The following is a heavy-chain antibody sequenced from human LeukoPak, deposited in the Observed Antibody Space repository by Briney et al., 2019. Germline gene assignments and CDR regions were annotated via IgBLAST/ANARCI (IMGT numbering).Heavy chain of an antibody. Sequence: SETLSLTCTVSGGSISSYYWSWIRQPAGKGLEWIGRIYTSGSTNYNPSLKSRVTISVDTSKNQFSLNLSSVTAADTAMYYCAKDESDSSGLFNWGQGTLVTVSS. J-gene: IGHJ4*02. D-gene: IGHD6-19*01. V-gene: IGHV4-4*07. CDR2: IYTSGST. CDR1: GGSISSYY. CDR3: AKDESDSSGLFN.